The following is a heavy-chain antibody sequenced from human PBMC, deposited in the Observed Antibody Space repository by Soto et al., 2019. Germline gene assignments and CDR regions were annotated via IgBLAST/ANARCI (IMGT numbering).Heavy chain of an antibody. V-gene: IGHV4-4*02. Sequence: VKLQESGPGLARPSGTLSLTCAVSGVSISSGNWWTWVRQTPQRGLEYIGEIFHDGTANYYPSFERRVAISVDTSKNQFSLKLTSVTAADTAIYFCARLVYDTRLNYMYFDFWGQGALVTVSS. CDR3: ARLVYDTRLNYMYFDF. CDR1: GVSISSGNW. J-gene: IGHJ4*02. CDR2: IFHDGTA. D-gene: IGHD2-8*01.